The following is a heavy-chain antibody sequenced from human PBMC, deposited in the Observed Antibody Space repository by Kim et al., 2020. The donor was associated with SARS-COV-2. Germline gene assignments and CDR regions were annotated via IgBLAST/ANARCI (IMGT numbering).Heavy chain of an antibody. V-gene: IGHV3-30*18. CDR3: AKDGRYYEILTGYYPSTYYYYYGMDV. Sequence: GGSLRLSCAASGFTFSSYGMHWVRQAPGKGLEWVAVISYDGSNKYYADSVKGRFTISRDNSKNTLYLQVNSLIAEDTAVYYCAKDGRYYEILTGYYPSTYYYYYGMDVWGQGTTVTVSS. CDR1: GFTFSSYG. J-gene: IGHJ6*02. D-gene: IGHD3-9*01. CDR2: ISYDGSNK.